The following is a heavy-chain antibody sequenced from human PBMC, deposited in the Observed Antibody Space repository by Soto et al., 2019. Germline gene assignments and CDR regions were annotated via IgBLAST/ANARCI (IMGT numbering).Heavy chain of an antibody. CDR1: GGSLRIATYY. Sequence: PSETLSLTCAVSGGSLRIATYYWSCIRQHPGKGLEWIGYFYHSGSTYYKPSLRSRVTISLDTSKNQFSLNLRSVTDADTAIYYCAREETGNDALDIWGQGTLVTVSS. CDR2: FYHSGST. J-gene: IGHJ3*02. V-gene: IGHV4-31*11. D-gene: IGHD1-1*01. CDR3: AREETGNDALDI.